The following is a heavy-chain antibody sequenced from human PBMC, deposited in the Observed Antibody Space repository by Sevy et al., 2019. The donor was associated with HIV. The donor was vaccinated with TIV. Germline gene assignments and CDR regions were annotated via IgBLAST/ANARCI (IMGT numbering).Heavy chain of an antibody. J-gene: IGHJ4*02. Sequence: GGSLRLSCAASGFALNSFAMHWVRQTPDKGLEWLAVLSYDAADTYYADSVKGRFSISRDNSKNTLYLQMSSLRLEDTAVYYCARGSEQIAVAAHYFDYWGQGTLVTVSS. CDR1: GFALNSFA. CDR2: LSYDAADT. V-gene: IGHV3-30*07. CDR3: ARGSEQIAVAAHYFDY. D-gene: IGHD6-19*01.